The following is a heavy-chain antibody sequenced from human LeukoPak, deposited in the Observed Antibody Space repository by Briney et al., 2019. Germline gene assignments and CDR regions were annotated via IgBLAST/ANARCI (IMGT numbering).Heavy chain of an antibody. CDR2: ISGSGGST. V-gene: IGHV3-23*01. CDR3: AKEDSSSSYYYYYGMDV. CDR1: GFTFSSYA. J-gene: IGHJ6*02. Sequence: GGSLRLSCAAPGFTFSSYAMSWVRQAPGKGLEWVSAISGSGGSTYYADSVKGRFTISRDNSKNTLYLQMNSLRAEDTAVYYCAKEDSSSSYYYYYGMDVWGQGTTVTVSS. D-gene: IGHD6-6*01.